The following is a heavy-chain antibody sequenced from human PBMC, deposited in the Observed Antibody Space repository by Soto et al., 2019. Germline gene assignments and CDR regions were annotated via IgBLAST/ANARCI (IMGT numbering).Heavy chain of an antibody. Sequence: QLQLQESGSGLVKPSQTLSLTCTVSGDSINSADYSWSWIRQPPGKGLEWIGYIYHSGNTDYNASLKSRVTISVDRSKNQFSLKLSSVTAADTAIYYCARASSDCVRITSYACRPANWFDPWGQGTLVTVSS. V-gene: IGHV4-30-2*01. D-gene: IGHD2-21*01. CDR3: ARASSDCVRITSYACRPANWFDP. CDR1: GDSINSADYS. CDR2: IYHSGNT. J-gene: IGHJ5*02.